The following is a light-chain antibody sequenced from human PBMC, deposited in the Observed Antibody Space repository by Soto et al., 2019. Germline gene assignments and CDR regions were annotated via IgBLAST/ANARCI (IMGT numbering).Light chain of an antibody. CDR2: YDD. Sequence: QSVLTQQPSVSGAPRQRVTISCSGSNSNIGNNAVNWYQQLPGKAPKLLIYYDDLLPSGVSDRFSGSKSGTSASLAISGLQSEDEAGYYCAAWDDSLNGPVFGGGTKVTVL. CDR3: AAWDDSLNGPV. J-gene: IGLJ2*01. V-gene: IGLV1-36*01. CDR1: NSNIGNNA.